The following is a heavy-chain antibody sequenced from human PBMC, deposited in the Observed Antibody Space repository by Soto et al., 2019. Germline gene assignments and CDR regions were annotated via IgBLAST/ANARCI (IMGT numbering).Heavy chain of an antibody. J-gene: IGHJ3*02. Sequence: GGSLRLSCAASGFSFSTYAMSWVRQAPGKGLEWVSAISDRGINTYFADSVKGRFTISRDNSKNTLHLQMNSLRAEDTAVYYCAKEIGEYSYGYNAFDIWGQGTMVTVSS. CDR1: GFSFSTYA. D-gene: IGHD5-18*01. V-gene: IGHV3-23*01. CDR2: ISDRGINT. CDR3: AKEIGEYSYGYNAFDI.